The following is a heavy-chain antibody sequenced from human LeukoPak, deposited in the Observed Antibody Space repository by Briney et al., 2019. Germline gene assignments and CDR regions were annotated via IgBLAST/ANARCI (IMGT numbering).Heavy chain of an antibody. J-gene: IGHJ4*02. D-gene: IGHD2-2*01. CDR2: IYPGDSDT. Sequence: GESLKISCKGSGYSFTSYWIGWVRQMSGKGLEWMGIIYPGDSDTRYSPSFQGQVTISADKSISTAYLQWSSLKASDTAMYYCARRVGGSSPRGYFDSWGQGTLVTVSS. CDR1: GYSFTSYW. V-gene: IGHV5-51*01. CDR3: ARRVGGSSPRGYFDS.